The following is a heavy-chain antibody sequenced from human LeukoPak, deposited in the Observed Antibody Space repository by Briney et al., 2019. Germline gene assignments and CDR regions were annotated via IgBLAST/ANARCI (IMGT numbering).Heavy chain of an antibody. D-gene: IGHD3-16*02. J-gene: IGHJ4*02. CDR1: GFSFSSYA. V-gene: IGHV3-30-3*01. Sequence: GRSLRLSCAASGFSFSSYAMHWVRQAPGKGLEWVAVISYDGSNKYYADSVKGRFTISRDNSKNTLYLQMNSLRAEDTAVYYCARVSVWGSYRYSDYWGQGTLVTVS. CDR2: ISYDGSNK. CDR3: ARVSVWGSYRYSDY.